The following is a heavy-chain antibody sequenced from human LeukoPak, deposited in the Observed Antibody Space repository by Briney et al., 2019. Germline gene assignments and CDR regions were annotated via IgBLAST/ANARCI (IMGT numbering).Heavy chain of an antibody. CDR3: AKDRYDSSGYYPFDY. CDR2: IWYDGSNK. V-gene: IGHV3-33*06. CDR1: GFTFSSYG. D-gene: IGHD3-22*01. J-gene: IGHJ4*02. Sequence: PGGSLRLSCAASGFTFSSYGMHWVRQAPGKGLEWVAVIWYDGSNKYYADSVRGRFTISRDNSKNTLYLQMNSLRAEDTAVCYCAKDRYDSSGYYPFDYWGQGTLVAVSS.